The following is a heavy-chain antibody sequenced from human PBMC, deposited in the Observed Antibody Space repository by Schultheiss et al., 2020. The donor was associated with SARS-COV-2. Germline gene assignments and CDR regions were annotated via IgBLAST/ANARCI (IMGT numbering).Heavy chain of an antibody. D-gene: IGHD3-22*01. CDR1: GDPVIINY. V-gene: IGHV3-53*01. CDR2: IYKHGST. Sequence: GESLKISCAVFGDPVIINYMGWVRQAPGKGLEWVSLIYKHGSTNYADSVKGRATISRDISKNTLYLQVNSLRVDDTAMYYCVRWSGSGDYHDNWFDPWGEGALVTVSS. CDR3: VRWSGSGDYHDNWFDP. J-gene: IGHJ5*02.